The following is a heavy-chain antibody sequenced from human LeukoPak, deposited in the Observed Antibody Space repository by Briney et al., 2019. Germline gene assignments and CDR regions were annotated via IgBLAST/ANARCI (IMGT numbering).Heavy chain of an antibody. CDR2: IYYSGST. J-gene: IGHJ4*02. D-gene: IGHD3-9*01. CDR3: ASHPDIFTGYYYFDY. Sequence: PSETLSLTCTVSGGSISSSSYYWGWIRQPPGKGLEWIGSIYYSGSTYYNPSLKSRVTISVDTSKNQFSLKLSSGTAADTAGYYCASHPDIFTGYYYFDYCGKETLVTVSS. CDR1: GGSISSSSYY. V-gene: IGHV4-39*07.